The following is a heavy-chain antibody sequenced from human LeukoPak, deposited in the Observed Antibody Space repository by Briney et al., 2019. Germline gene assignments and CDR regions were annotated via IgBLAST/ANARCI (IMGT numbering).Heavy chain of an antibody. Sequence: PGGSLRLSCAASGFTFSTYSMNWVRQAPGKGLEWVSSISSSSTYIYYADSVKGRFIISRDNSKKILYLQMNSLRAEDTAMYYCAKEAGLFDVWGQGTMVTVSS. CDR3: AKEAGLFDV. V-gene: IGHV3-21*04. CDR2: ISSSSTYI. J-gene: IGHJ3*01. CDR1: GFTFSTYS.